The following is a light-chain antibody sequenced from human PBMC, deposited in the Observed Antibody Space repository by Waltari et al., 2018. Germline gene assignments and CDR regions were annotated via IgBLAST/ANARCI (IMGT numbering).Light chain of an antibody. J-gene: IGLJ3*02. Sequence: QLVLTQSPSASASLGASVKLTCSLSSGHSSNVISWLQQQPEKGPRYLMKVNSDGSHSKGDEITDRFSGSSSGAERSLTNSSLQSEDEADYYCQTGGHGTWVFGGGTKLTVL. V-gene: IGLV4-69*01. CDR1: SGHSSNV. CDR3: QTGGHGTWV. CDR2: VNSDGSH.